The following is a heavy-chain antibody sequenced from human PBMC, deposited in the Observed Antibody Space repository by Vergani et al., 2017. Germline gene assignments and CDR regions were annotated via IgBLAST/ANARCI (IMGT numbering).Heavy chain of an antibody. D-gene: IGHD1-14*01. J-gene: IGHJ4*02. V-gene: IGHV4-59*12. CDR3: ARATSGEIDY. Sequence: QVQLQESGPGLVKPSQTLSLTCTVSGGSISSYYWSWIRQPPGKGLEWIGYIYYSGSTNYNPSLKSRVTISVDRSKNQFSLKLNSVTAADTDVYYCARATSGEIDYWGQGTLVTVSS. CDR1: GGSISSYY. CDR2: IYYSGST.